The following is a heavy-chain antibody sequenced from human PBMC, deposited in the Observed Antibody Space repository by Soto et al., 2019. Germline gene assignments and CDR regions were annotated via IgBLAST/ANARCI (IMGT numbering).Heavy chain of an antibody. Sequence: ASVKVSCKASGYTFTSYGIHWVRQAPGQRLEWMGWINAGNGDTKYSQKFQDRVTITRDTSASSAYMELSSLRSDDTAIYYCARSPLSLYSADFWWGLGTLVTVSS. J-gene: IGHJ4*02. CDR3: ARSPLSLYSADFW. CDR2: INAGNGDT. D-gene: IGHD6-13*01. CDR1: GYTFTSYG. V-gene: IGHV1-3*01.